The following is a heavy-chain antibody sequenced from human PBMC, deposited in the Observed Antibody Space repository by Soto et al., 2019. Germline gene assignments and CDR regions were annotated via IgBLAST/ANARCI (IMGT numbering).Heavy chain of an antibody. V-gene: IGHV4-38-2*01. Sequence: PSETLSLTCAVSGYSISSGYYWGWIRQPPGKGLEWIGSINHSGSTYYNPSLKSRVTISVDTSKNQFSLKLSSVTAADTAVYYCARAGNDFWSGYYYYGMDVWGQGTTVTVSS. J-gene: IGHJ6*02. CDR3: ARAGNDFWSGYYYYGMDV. D-gene: IGHD3-3*01. CDR1: GYSISSGYY. CDR2: INHSGST.